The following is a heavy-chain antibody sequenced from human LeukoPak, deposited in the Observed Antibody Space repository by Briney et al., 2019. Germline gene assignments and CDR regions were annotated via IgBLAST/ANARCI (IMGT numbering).Heavy chain of an antibody. CDR2: INSDGSST. CDR3: ARGGYDILTGYYLYYFDY. V-gene: IGHV3-74*01. D-gene: IGHD3-9*01. Sequence: PGGSLRLSCAASGFTFSSYWMHWVRQAPGKGLVWVSRINSDGSSTSYADSVKGRFTISRDNAKNTLYLQMNSLRAEDTAVYYCARGGYDILTGYYLYYFDYWGQGTLVTVSS. CDR1: GFTFSSYW. J-gene: IGHJ4*02.